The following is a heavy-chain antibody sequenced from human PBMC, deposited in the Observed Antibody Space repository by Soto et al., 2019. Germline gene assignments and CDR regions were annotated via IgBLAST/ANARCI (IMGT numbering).Heavy chain of an antibody. D-gene: IGHD3-22*01. CDR1: GGSSSSYY. J-gene: IGHJ4*02. Sequence: SETLSLTCTVSGGSSSSYYWSWIRQPPGKGLEWIGYIYYSGSTNYNPSLKSRVTISVDTSKNQFSLKLSSVTAADTAVYYCARDNYDSTGVLDYWGQGTLVTVSS. CDR2: IYYSGST. CDR3: ARDNYDSTGVLDY. V-gene: IGHV4-59*01.